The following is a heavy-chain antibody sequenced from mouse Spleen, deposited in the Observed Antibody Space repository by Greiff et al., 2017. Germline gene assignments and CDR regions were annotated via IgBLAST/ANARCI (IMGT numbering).Heavy chain of an antibody. D-gene: IGHD2-2*01. Sequence: EVQLVESGGGLVQPGGSLRLSCATSGFTFTDYYMSWVRQPPGKALEWLGFIRNKANGYTTEYSASVKGRFTISRDNSQSILYLQMNTLRAEDSATYYCARDYGSFAYWGQGTLVTVSA. CDR1: GFTFTDYY. CDR3: ARDYGSFAY. V-gene: IGHV7-3*02. CDR2: IRNKANGYTT. J-gene: IGHJ3*01.